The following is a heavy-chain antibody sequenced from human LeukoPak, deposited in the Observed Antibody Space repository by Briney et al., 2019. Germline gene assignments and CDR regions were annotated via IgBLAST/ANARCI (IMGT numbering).Heavy chain of an antibody. CDR2: IYYSGST. CDR1: GGSISDAAYY. CDR3: ARRPAGSGILGYFQH. J-gene: IGHJ1*01. V-gene: IGHV4-31*03. Sequence: SQTLSLTCTVSGGSISDAAYYWSWIRQHPGEGLEWIGYIYYSGSTSYNPSLKSRVTISVDTSKNQFSLKLTSVTAADTAVYYCARRPAGSGILGYFQHWGQGTLVTVSS. D-gene: IGHD3-10*01.